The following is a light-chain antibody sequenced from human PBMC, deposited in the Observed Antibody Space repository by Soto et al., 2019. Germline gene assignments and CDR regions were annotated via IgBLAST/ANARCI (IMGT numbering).Light chain of an antibody. CDR3: SSYAGSNNFV. CDR1: SSDVRDYNC. J-gene: IGLJ2*01. V-gene: IGLV2-8*01. Sequence: QSALTQPPSASGSPGQSVTISCTGTSSDVRDYNCVSWYQQHPGKAPKLMIYEVSKRPSGVPDRFSGSKSGNTASLTVSGLQAEDEADYYCSSYAGSNNFVFGGGTKVTVL. CDR2: EVS.